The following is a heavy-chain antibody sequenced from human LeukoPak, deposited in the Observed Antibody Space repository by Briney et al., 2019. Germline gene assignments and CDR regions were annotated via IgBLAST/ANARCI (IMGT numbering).Heavy chain of an antibody. D-gene: IGHD6-25*01. Sequence: GGSLRLSCAASGFTFSRYWMHWIRQAPGEGLIWVSRISNDGSDTSYADSVKGRFTISRDNAKNTLYLQMNSLRAEDTAVYYCARLGSQGGVAALDYWGQGTLVTVSS. J-gene: IGHJ4*02. CDR1: GFTFSRYW. V-gene: IGHV3-74*01. CDR2: ISNDGSDT. CDR3: ARLGSQGGVAALDY.